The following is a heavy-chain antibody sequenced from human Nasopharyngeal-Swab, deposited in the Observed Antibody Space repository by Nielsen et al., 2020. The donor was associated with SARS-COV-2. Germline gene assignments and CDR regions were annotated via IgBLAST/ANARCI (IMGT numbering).Heavy chain of an antibody. CDR3: VRLYYDLLTGYFSVGGNFDY. CDR2: INHRGNT. J-gene: IGHJ4*02. V-gene: IGHV4-38-2*02. Sequence: SETLSLTCTVSGDSINNYYWGWIRQSPGKRLEWIATINHRGNTYYNPSLESRVTISADTSKDHFFLRVTSVTAADTAVYYCVRLYYDLLTGYFSVGGNFDYWGPGTLVTVSS. D-gene: IGHD3-9*01. CDR1: GDSINNYY.